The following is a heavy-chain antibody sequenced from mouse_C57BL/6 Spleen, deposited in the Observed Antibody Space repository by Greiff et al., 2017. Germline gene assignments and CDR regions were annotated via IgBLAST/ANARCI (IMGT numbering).Heavy chain of an antibody. CDR2: IYPGDGDT. CDR3: ARYYYGSRAYFDY. D-gene: IGHD1-1*01. V-gene: IGHV1-82*01. Sequence: QVQLQQSGPELVKPGASVKISCKASGYAFSSSWMNWVKQRPGKGLEWIGRIYPGDGDTNYNGKFKGKATLTADKSSSTAYMQLSSLTSEDSAVYFCARYYYGSRAYFDYWGQGTTLTVSS. CDR1: GYAFSSSW. J-gene: IGHJ2*01.